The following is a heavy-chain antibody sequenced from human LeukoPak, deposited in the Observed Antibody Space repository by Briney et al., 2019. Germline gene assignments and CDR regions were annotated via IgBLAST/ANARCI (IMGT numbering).Heavy chain of an antibody. J-gene: IGHJ4*02. Sequence: GASVKVSCKASGYTFTSYGISWVRQAPGQGLEWMGWISAYNGNTNYAQKLQGRVTMTTDTSTSTAYMELRSLRSDDTAVYYCARQVFYGSYKRYYFDYWGQGTLVTVSS. D-gene: IGHD1-26*01. CDR3: ARQVFYGSYKRYYFDY. V-gene: IGHV1-18*01. CDR1: GYTFTSYG. CDR2: ISAYNGNT.